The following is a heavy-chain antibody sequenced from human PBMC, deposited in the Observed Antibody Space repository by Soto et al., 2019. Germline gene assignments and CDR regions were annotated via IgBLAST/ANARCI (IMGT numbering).Heavy chain of an antibody. V-gene: IGHV1-46*01. CDR2: INPSGGST. CDR3: VRDSPFGSTFSGYDGIDS. CDR1: GYTFTSYY. J-gene: IGHJ4*02. Sequence: ASVKVSCKASGYTFTSYYMHWVRQAPGQGLEWMGIINPSGGSTSYAQKFQGRVTMTRDTSTSTVYMELSSLRSEDTAVYYCVRDSPFGSTFSGYDGIDSRGQGTLVTVSS. D-gene: IGHD5-12*01.